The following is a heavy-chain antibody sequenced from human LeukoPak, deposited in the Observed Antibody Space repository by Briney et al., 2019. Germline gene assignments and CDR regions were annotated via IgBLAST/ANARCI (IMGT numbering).Heavy chain of an antibody. CDR2: IKRKTDGGTT. Sequence: GGSLRLSCAASGVTFSNALMIWVRQARGEGVEWVGRIKRKTDGGTTDYAAPVKGRFTISRDDSKNPLYLQMNSLKTEDTAVYYCTTATVTTKFDYWGQGTLVTVSS. CDR1: GVTFSNAL. D-gene: IGHD4-17*01. J-gene: IGHJ4*02. CDR3: TTATVTTKFDY. V-gene: IGHV3-15*01.